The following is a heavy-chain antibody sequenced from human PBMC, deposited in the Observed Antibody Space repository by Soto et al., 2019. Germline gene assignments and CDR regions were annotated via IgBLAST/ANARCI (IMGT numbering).Heavy chain of an antibody. CDR2: IYYSGTT. CDR1: GDSISSGDYY. J-gene: IGHJ6*02. D-gene: IGHD6-19*01. CDR3: ARLGVAGMRDYYYGMDV. Sequence: SETLSLTCTVSGDSISSGDYYWSWVRQSPGKGLEWIGCIYYSGTTYYNPSLETRLTMSVDTSKNQFSLRLSSVTAADTAVYYCARLGVAGMRDYYYGMDVWGQGTTVT. V-gene: IGHV4-30-4*01.